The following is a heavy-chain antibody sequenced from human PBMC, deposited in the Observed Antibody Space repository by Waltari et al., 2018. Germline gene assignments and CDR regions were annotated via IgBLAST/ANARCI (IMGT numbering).Heavy chain of an antibody. D-gene: IGHD2-2*01. CDR2: IYHSGST. CDR1: GYSISSGYY. Sequence: QVQLQESGPGLVKPSENLSRTCAVSGYSISSGYYWGWIRQPPGKGLEWIGSIYHSGSTYYNPSLKSRVTISVDTSKNQFSLKLSSVTAADTAVYYCARHTSYVDYWGQGTLVTVSS. J-gene: IGHJ4*02. V-gene: IGHV4-38-2*01. CDR3: ARHTSYVDY.